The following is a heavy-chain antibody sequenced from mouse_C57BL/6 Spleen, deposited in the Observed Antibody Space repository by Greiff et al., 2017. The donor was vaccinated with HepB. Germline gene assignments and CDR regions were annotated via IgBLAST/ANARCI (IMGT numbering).Heavy chain of an antibody. V-gene: IGHV1-64*01. CDR2: IHPHSGST. Sequence: QVQLQQPGAELVKPGASVKLSCKASGYTFTSYWMHWVKQRPGQGLEWIGMIHPHSGSTNYNEKFKSKATLTVDKSSSTAYMQLSSLTSEDSAVYYCARAGTGTNFDYWGQGTTLTVSS. CDR1: GYTFTSYW. J-gene: IGHJ2*01. D-gene: IGHD4-1*01. CDR3: ARAGTGTNFDY.